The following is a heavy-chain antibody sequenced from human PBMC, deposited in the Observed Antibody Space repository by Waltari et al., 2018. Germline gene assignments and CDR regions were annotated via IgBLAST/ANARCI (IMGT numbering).Heavy chain of an antibody. Sequence: QVQLQESGPGLVKPSETLSLTCTVSGGSISSYYWSWIRQPPGKGLEWIGYIYYSGSTNYNPSLKSRVTISVDTSKNQFSLKLSSVTAADTAVYYCARGGGVVVIPYYYYGMDVWGQGTTVTVSS. CDR3: ARGGGVVVIPYYYYGMDV. J-gene: IGHJ6*02. CDR2: IYYSGST. D-gene: IGHD3-22*01. CDR1: GGSISSYY. V-gene: IGHV4-59*01.